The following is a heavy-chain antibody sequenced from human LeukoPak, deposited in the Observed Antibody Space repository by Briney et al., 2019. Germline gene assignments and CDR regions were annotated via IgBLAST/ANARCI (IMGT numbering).Heavy chain of an antibody. CDR1: GGSIGSHY. Sequence: SETLSLTCTVSGGSIGSHYWSWIRQPPGKGLEWIGYVSDSGSTNYNPSLKSRVTVSVDTSKDQFSLKLTSVTAADTAVYYCARTGSSWPLYYYYMDVWGKGTTVTVSS. J-gene: IGHJ6*03. CDR3: ARTGSSWPLYYYYMDV. D-gene: IGHD6-13*01. V-gene: IGHV4-59*11. CDR2: VSDSGST.